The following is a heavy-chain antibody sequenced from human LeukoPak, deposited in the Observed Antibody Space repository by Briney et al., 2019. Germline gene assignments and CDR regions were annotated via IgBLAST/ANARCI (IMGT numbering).Heavy chain of an antibody. CDR1: GYTFTSYA. D-gene: IGHD3-10*01. J-gene: IGHJ5*02. CDR3: ARSTPYYYGSGSPGPYNWFDP. CDR2: INTNTGNP. Sequence: ASLKVSCKASGYTFTSYAINWVRQAPGQGLEWMGWINTNTGNPTYAQGFTGRFVFSLDTSVSTAYLQISSLKAEDTAVYYCARSTPYYYGSGSPGPYNWFDPWGQGTLVTVSS. V-gene: IGHV7-4-1*02.